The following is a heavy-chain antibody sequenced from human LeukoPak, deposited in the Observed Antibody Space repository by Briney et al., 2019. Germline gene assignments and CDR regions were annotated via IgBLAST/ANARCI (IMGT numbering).Heavy chain of an antibody. J-gene: IGHJ4*02. Sequence: ASVKVSCKASGYTFTNNYLHWVRQAPGQGLEWMGMIYPRDGSTSYAQNFQGRVAVTRDTSTTTVHMGLRGLRSEDTAVYYCARDQEGFDYWGQGTVVTVSS. V-gene: IGHV1-46*01. CDR1: GYTFTNNY. CDR3: ARDQEGFDY. CDR2: IYPRDGST.